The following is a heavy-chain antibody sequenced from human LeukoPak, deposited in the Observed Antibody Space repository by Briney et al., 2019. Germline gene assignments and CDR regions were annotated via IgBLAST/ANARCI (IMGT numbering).Heavy chain of an antibody. CDR1: GFTFSGYA. V-gene: IGHV3-30-3*01. CDR3: ASGIAVTSPVH. Sequence: PGGSLRLSCAASGFTFSGYAMHWVRQAPGKGLDWVAVISYDGSNKYYADSVKGRFTISRDNSKNTLYLQMNSLRAEDTAVYYCASGIAVTSPVHRGQGTLVTVSS. D-gene: IGHD4-11*01. CDR2: ISYDGSNK. J-gene: IGHJ1*01.